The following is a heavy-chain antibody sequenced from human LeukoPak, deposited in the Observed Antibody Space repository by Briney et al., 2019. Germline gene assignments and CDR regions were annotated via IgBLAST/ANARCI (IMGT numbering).Heavy chain of an antibody. CDR3: ARESTMVREYYFDY. J-gene: IGHJ4*02. CDR2: IYTSGST. Sequence: PSETLSLTCTVSGGSISSGSYYWSWIRQPAGKGLEWIGRIYTSGSTNYNPSLKSRVTISVDTSKNQFSLKLSSVTAADTAVYYCARESTMVREYYFDYWGQGTLVTVSS. CDR1: GGSISSGSYY. V-gene: IGHV4-61*02. D-gene: IGHD3-10*01.